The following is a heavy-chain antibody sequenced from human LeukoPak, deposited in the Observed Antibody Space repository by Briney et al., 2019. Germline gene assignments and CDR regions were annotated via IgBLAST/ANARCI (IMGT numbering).Heavy chain of an antibody. D-gene: IGHD3-22*01. J-gene: IGHJ4*02. V-gene: IGHV3-23*01. CDR3: AKGSYYDSSGSFYFDY. CDR1: GFTFSSYA. Sequence: GGSLRLSCAASGFTFSSYAMSWARQAPGKGLEWVSGISGSGDNTYYADSVKGRFTISRDNSKNTLYVQVNSLGTEDTAAYYCAKGSYYDSSGSFYFDYWGQGTLVTVSS. CDR2: ISGSGDNT.